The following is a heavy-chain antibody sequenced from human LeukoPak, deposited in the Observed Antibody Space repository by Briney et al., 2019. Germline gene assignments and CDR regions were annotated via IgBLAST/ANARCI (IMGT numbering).Heavy chain of an antibody. Sequence: GGSLRLSCPASGFTVSSNYMSWVRQAPGKGLEWVSVIYSGGSTYYADSVKGRFTISRDNSKNTLYLQMNSLRAEDTAVYYCARGGGRLGYWGQGTLVTVSS. V-gene: IGHV3-66*01. CDR2: IYSGGST. J-gene: IGHJ4*02. CDR1: GFTVSSNY. CDR3: ARGGGRLGY. D-gene: IGHD3-10*01.